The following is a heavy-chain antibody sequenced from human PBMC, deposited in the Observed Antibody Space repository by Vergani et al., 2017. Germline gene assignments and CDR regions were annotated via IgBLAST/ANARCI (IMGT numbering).Heavy chain of an antibody. D-gene: IGHD3-22*01. J-gene: IGHJ4*02. CDR1: GYSFTNYW. CDR2: IHPADSDT. CDR3: ARLYGRDSSGSKYFDY. V-gene: IGHV5-51*01. Sequence: EVQLVQSGAAVKKPGESLKISCPISGYSFTNYWIGWVRQMPGKGLEWMGIIHPADSDTRYSPSFQGQVTISVDKSISPAYLQRSSLRASDSAMYYCARLYGRDSSGSKYFDYWGQGTLVTVSS.